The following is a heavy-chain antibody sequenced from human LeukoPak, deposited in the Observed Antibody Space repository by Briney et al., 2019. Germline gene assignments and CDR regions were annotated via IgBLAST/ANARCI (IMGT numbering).Heavy chain of an antibody. J-gene: IGHJ4*02. D-gene: IGHD2-21*02. Sequence: PSETLSLTCTVSGGSINSYYWSWIRQPPGKGLEWIGYVYYSGSTNYNPSLKSRVTISVDTSKNQSSLKLSSVTAADTAVYFCARHGLTSFDFWGQGTLVTVSS. CDR1: GGSINSYY. V-gene: IGHV4-59*01. CDR3: ARHGLTSFDF. CDR2: VYYSGST.